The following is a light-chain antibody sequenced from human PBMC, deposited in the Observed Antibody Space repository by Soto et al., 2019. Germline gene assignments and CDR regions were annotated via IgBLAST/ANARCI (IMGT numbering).Light chain of an antibody. CDR1: QSISSY. CDR2: AAS. CDR3: QHYNSYSEA. J-gene: IGKJ1*01. Sequence: DIQMTQSPSSLSASVGDRVTITCRASQSISSYLNWYQQKPGKAPKLLIFAASGLQSGVPSRFSGSGSGTEFTLTISSLQPDDFATYYCQHYNSYSEAFGQGTKVDI. V-gene: IGKV1-39*01.